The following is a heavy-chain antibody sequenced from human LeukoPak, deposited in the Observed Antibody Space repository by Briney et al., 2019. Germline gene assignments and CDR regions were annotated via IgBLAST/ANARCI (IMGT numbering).Heavy chain of an antibody. V-gene: IGHV3-66*01. D-gene: IGHD6-13*01. J-gene: IGHJ6*02. CDR2: IYSGGST. Sequence: GRSLRLSCTASGFTFDDYAMHWVRQAPGKGLEWVSVIYSGGSTYYADSVKGRFTISRDNSKNTLYLQMNSLRAEDTAVYYCARDLAAGGEDYYYGMDVWGQGTTVTVSS. CDR3: ARDLAAGGEDYYYGMDV. CDR1: GFTFDDYA.